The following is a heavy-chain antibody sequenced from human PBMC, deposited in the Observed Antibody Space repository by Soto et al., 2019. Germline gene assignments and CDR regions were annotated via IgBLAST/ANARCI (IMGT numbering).Heavy chain of an antibody. Sequence: SETLSLTCTFSGGSISSYYWSWIRQPPGKGLEWIGYIYYSGSTNYNPSLKSRVTISVDTSKNQFSLKLSSVTAADTAVYYCARTYSSSWEPMTYYFDYWGQGTLVTVSS. CDR2: IYYSGST. V-gene: IGHV4-59*01. D-gene: IGHD6-13*01. CDR1: GGSISSYY. CDR3: ARTYSSSWEPMTYYFDY. J-gene: IGHJ4*02.